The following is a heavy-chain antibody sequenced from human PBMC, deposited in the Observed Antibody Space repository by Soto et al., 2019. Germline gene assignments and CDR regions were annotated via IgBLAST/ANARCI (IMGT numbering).Heavy chain of an antibody. V-gene: IGHV4-30-2*02. CDR3: AIDSQTRYYYDSSGYYPWDFDI. J-gene: IGHJ3*02. D-gene: IGHD3-22*01. CDR2: IYHSGSI. Sequence: PSETLSLTCAVSGGSISSGGYSWSWIRQPPGKGLEWIGYIYHSGSIYYNPSLKSRVTISVDRSKNHFSLKLSSVTAADTAVYYCAIDSQTRYYYDSSGYYPWDFDIWGQGTMVTVSS. CDR1: GGSISSGGYS.